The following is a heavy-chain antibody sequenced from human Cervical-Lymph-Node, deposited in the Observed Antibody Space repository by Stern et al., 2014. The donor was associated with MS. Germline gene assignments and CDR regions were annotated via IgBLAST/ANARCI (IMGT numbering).Heavy chain of an antibody. CDR3: ARGLLGSENAFDI. CDR2: ISAYNGNT. D-gene: IGHD2-15*01. V-gene: IGHV1-18*01. CDR1: GYTFTSYG. J-gene: IGHJ3*02. Sequence: QEQLVQSGAEGKKHGASVKVSCKTSGYTFTSYGISWVRQDPGKGLEGMGLISAYNGNTTDAQKLQCRVTMTTDTSTSTAYMELMSLRSDDTAVYYCARGLLGSENAFDIWGQGTMVTVSS.